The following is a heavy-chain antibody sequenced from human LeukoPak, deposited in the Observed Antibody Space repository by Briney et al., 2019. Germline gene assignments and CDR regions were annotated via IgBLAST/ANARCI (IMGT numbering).Heavy chain of an antibody. J-gene: IGHJ6*03. V-gene: IGHV3-7*01. Sequence: PGGSLRLSCAVSGFTFSDYWMSWVRQAPGRGLEWVANIKQDGSEKNYVDSVKGRFTISRDNAKNSLYLQMNRLRDEDTAVYYCARGGFPVHYYYMDVWGKGTTVTISS. CDR3: ARGGFPVHYYYMDV. CDR1: GFTFSDYW. D-gene: IGHD5-12*01. CDR2: IKQDGSEK.